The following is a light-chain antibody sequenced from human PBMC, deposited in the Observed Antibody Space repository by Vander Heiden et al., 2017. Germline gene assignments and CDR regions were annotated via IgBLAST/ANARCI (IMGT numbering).Light chain of an antibody. CDR2: GAA. CDR3: QKYYSTPQT. V-gene: IGKV4-1*01. Sequence: DIVMTQSPDSLAVSLGERAPIHCKSSQSVLYSSNNKNYLTWYQPKPGQPPKLLSEGAATREAGVPDRFSGSGSGTDFTLTISSLQAEDVAVYYCQKYYSTPQTFGQGTKVEIK. CDR1: QSVLYSSNNKNY. J-gene: IGKJ1*01.